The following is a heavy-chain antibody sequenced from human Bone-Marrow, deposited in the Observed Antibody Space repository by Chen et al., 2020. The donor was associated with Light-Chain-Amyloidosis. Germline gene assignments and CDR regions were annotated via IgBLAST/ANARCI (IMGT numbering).Heavy chain of an antibody. CDR2: ISKESGITR. J-gene: IGHJ4*02. D-gene: IGHD3-9*01. CDR3: TTFFGWHYFHY. V-gene: IGHV3-48*03. Sequence: WVRQAPGKGLEWLSYISKESGITRYYADSVRGRFTVSRDNGKNSLYLQMDNLRAEDTAVYYCTTFFGWHYFHYWGQGALVTVSS.